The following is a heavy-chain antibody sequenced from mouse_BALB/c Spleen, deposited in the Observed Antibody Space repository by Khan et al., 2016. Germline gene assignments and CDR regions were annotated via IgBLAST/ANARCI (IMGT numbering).Heavy chain of an antibody. CDR1: GFSLTGYG. V-gene: IGHV2-6-7*01. CDR2: RWGDGST. Sequence: QVQLKASGPGLVAPSQSPSITCTVSGFSLTGYGVNWVRQPPGKGLEWLGMRWGDGSTDYNSALKSRLSISQDNSKSHVFLKMNSLQTDGTARYYCAIVLYYAPGLFAYWGQGTLVTVSA. D-gene: IGHD2-1*01. CDR3: AIVLYYAPGLFAY. J-gene: IGHJ3*01.